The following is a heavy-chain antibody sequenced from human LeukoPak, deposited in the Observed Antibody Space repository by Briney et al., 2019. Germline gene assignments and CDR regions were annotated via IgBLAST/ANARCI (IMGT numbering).Heavy chain of an antibody. V-gene: IGHV4-39*01. CDR2: IYYTGST. CDR3: ARRHGYSYGSQVDY. CDR1: GGSISSSSYY. D-gene: IGHD5-18*01. J-gene: IGHJ4*02. Sequence: SETLSLTCTVSGGSISSSSYYWAGIRQPPGKGLEWIGTIYYTGSTYYNPSLKSRVTISIDTSKNQFSLKLSSVTAADTAVYYCARRHGYSYGSQVDYWGQGTLVTVSS.